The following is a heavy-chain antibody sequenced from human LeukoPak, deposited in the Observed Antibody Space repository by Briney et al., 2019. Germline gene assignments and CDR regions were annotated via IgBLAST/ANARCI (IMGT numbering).Heavy chain of an antibody. J-gene: IGHJ4*02. CDR2: IYYSGST. D-gene: IGHD3-9*01. Sequence: PSETLSLTCTVSGGSISSSSYYWGWIRQPPGKGLDWIGSIYYSGSTYYNPSLKSRVTISVDTSKNQFSLKLSSVTAADTAVYYCARAPQYYDILTGYPYYFDYWGQGTLVTVSS. CDR3: ARAPQYYDILTGYPYYFDY. CDR1: GGSISSSSYY. V-gene: IGHV4-39*07.